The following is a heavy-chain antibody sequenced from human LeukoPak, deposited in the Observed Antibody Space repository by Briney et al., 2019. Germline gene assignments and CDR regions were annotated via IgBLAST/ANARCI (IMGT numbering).Heavy chain of an antibody. V-gene: IGHV4-4*02. D-gene: IGHD2-2*01. CDR1: SDSIFTSNW. CDR2: IFHSGST. J-gene: IGHJ4*02. CDR3: ARSPTKRVPEDY. Sequence: SGTLSLTCTVSSDSIFTSNWWSWVRQPPGRGLEWIGQIFHSGSTSYSPSLKSRVTISMDKSKNQISLRLTSVTAADAAVYYCARSPTKRVPEDYWGQGTLVTVSS.